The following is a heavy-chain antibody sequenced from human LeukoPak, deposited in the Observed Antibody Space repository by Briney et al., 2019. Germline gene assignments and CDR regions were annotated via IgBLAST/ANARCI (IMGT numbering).Heavy chain of an antibody. Sequence: GGSLRLSWAASGSSVGTNYMTWVRQAPGKGLQWVSVIFSGDNTYYADSVKGRVTITRDTPKNTLYLQMNCLRAEDTAVYYCARDTGSGYCTGGRCRGAFDIWNQGTKVTVSS. J-gene: IGHJ3*02. V-gene: IGHV3-53*01. CDR1: GSSVGTNY. CDR2: IFSGDNT. D-gene: IGHD2-15*01. CDR3: ARDTGSGYCTGGRCRGAFDI.